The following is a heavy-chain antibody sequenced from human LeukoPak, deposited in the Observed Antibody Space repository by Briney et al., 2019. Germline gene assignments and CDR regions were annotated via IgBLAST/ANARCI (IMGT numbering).Heavy chain of an antibody. V-gene: IGHV3-7*01. Sequence: PGRSLRLSCAASGFTFSSYWMGWVRQAPGKGLEWVANILPDGSAKNYVDSVKGRFIISRDNAKNSVSLQMNSLRAEDAAVYYCGSSSAAPDHWGQGTMVTVSS. D-gene: IGHD6-6*01. J-gene: IGHJ4*02. CDR1: GFTFSSYW. CDR3: GSSSAAPDH. CDR2: ILPDGSAK.